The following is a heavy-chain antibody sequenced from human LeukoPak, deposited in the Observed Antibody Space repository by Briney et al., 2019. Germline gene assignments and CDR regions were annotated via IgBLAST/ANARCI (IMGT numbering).Heavy chain of an antibody. Sequence: HPGGSLRLSCAASGFTFSGSAMHWVRQASGKGLEWVGRIRSKANSYATAYAASVKGRFTISRDDSKNTAYLQMNSLKTEDTAVYYCTHQDRGNSGYWGQRTLVTVSS. CDR1: GFTFSGSA. V-gene: IGHV3-73*01. CDR3: THQDRGNSGY. CDR2: IRSKANSYAT. D-gene: IGHD4-23*01. J-gene: IGHJ4*02.